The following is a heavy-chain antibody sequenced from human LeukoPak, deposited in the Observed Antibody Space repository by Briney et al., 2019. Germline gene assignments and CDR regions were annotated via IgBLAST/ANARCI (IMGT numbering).Heavy chain of an antibody. D-gene: IGHD3-22*01. CDR3: VKDRSSLSSGYYGS. V-gene: IGHV3-64D*06. J-gene: IGHJ5*02. CDR2: ISSDGDNT. CDR1: GFTFTTYA. Sequence: GGSLRLSCSASGFTFTTYAMHWVRQAPGKGLEYVSAISSDGDNTYYAESVKGRFTISRDNSKNTLYLQMSSLRSEDTAFYCCVKDRSSLSSGYYGSWGQGTLVTVSS.